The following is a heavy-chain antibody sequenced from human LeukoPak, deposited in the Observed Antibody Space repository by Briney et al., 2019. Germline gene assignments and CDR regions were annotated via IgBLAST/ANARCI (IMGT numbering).Heavy chain of an antibody. V-gene: IGHV1-69*01. CDR2: IIPIFGTA. D-gene: IGHD5-12*01. Sequence: GASVKVSCKASGGTFSSYAISWVRQAPGQGLEWMGGIIPIFGTANYAQKFQGRVTITADESTSTAYMELSSLRSEDTAVYYCARAPGYSGYDYVGYFDYWGQGTLATVSS. CDR1: GGTFSSYA. CDR3: ARAPGYSGYDYVGYFDY. J-gene: IGHJ4*02.